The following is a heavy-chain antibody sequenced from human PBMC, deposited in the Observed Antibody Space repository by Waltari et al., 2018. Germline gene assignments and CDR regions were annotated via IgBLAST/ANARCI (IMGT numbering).Heavy chain of an antibody. CDR2: IKEDGSRK. CDR3: ARAKY. J-gene: IGHJ4*02. V-gene: IGHV3-7*01. Sequence: EVQLVESGGGLVQPGGSLRLSCAVSGFTLSNYWMGWVRQAPGKGLEWVAGIKEDGSRKDYVDSVKGRFTISRDNAKSTLYLQMNSLRAEDTAVYYCARAKYWGQGTLVTVSS. CDR1: GFTLSNYW.